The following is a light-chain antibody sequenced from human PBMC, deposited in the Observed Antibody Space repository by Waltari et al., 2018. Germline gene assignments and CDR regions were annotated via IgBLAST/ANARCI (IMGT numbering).Light chain of an antibody. J-gene: IGLJ1*01. V-gene: IGLV2-8*01. CDR3: SSYAGSSYV. CDR1: SSVVGNYNY. Sequence: QSALTQPPSASGSLGQSVTISCTGPSSVVGNYNYVSWYQQHPGRAPKLIIYDVNTRPSGVPDRFSGSKSGNTASLAVSGLQPEDEADYYCSSYAGSSYVFGTGTTVTVL. CDR2: DVN.